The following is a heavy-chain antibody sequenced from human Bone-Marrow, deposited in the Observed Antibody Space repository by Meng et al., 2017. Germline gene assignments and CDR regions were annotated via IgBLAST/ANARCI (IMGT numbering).Heavy chain of an antibody. CDR3: ARAGNRMRFPWYYYDSSGYYYLAGYFDY. CDR2: IWYDGSNK. D-gene: IGHD3-22*01. CDR1: GFTFSSYA. V-gene: IGHV3-33*08. Sequence: GGSLRLSCAASGFTFSSYAMHWVRQAPGKGLEWVAVIWYDGSNKYYADSVKGRFTISRDNSKNTLYLQMNSLRAEDTAVYYCARAGNRMRFPWYYYDSSGYYYLAGYFDYWGQGTLVTVSS. J-gene: IGHJ4*02.